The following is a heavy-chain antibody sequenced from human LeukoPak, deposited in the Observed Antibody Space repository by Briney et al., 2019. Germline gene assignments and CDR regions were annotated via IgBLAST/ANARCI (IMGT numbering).Heavy chain of an antibody. V-gene: IGHV3-73*01. J-gene: IGHJ4*02. D-gene: IGHD5-12*01. Sequence: PTGGSLMLSCAASGFTFIGFAIHWVRQGSGKGLERVGHIRSKTNNYATAYAASVKGRFTISRDDSKNTAYLQMDSLKPEDTAVYYCTRHGGGDAGYAVFDNWGQGTLVTVSS. CDR3: TRHGGGDAGYAVFDN. CDR1: GFTFIGFA. CDR2: IRSKTNNYAT.